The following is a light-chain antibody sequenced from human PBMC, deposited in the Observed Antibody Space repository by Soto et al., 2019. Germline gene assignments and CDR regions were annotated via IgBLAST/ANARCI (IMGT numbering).Light chain of an antibody. CDR3: SSYTSSSTLEVV. CDR1: SSDVGGYNY. J-gene: IGLJ2*01. CDR2: DVS. V-gene: IGLV2-14*03. Sequence: QSALTQPASVSGSPGQSITISCTGTSSDVGGYNYVSWYQQHPAKAPKLMIYDVSNRPSGVSNRFSGSNSGNTASLTISGLQAEDDADYYCSSYTSSSTLEVVFGGGTKLTVL.